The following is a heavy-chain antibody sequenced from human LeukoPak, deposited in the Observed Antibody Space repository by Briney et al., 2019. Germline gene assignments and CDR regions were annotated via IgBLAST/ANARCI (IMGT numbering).Heavy chain of an antibody. CDR2: ISYDGSNK. Sequence: PGGSLRLSCAASGFTFRSHWMHWVRQAPGKGLEWVAVISYDGSNKYYADSVKGRFTISRDNSKNALYLQMNSLRAEDTAVYYCAREDPRWPYFDYWGQGTLVTVSS. D-gene: IGHD4-23*01. J-gene: IGHJ4*02. CDR1: GFTFRSHW. V-gene: IGHV3-30-3*01. CDR3: AREDPRWPYFDY.